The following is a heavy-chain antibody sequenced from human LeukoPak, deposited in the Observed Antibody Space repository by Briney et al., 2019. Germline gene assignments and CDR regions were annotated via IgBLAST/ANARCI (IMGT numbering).Heavy chain of an antibody. V-gene: IGHV3-23*01. CDR2: ISSSGGST. J-gene: IGHJ4*02. D-gene: IGHD4-17*01. CDR1: GFTISSYA. CDR3: AKPHHYGDYVGYFDY. Sequence: GGSLRLSCAASGFTISSYAMSWVRQAPGKGLEWVSAISSSGGSTYYADSVKGRYTISRDNSKSTLYLQMNSLRAEDTAVYDCAKPHHYGDYVGYFDYWGQGTLVTVSS.